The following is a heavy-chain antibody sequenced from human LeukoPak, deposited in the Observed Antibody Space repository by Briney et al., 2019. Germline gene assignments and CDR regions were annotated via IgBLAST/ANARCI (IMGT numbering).Heavy chain of an antibody. J-gene: IGHJ4*02. CDR1: GVSISSSSYY. CDR2: INHSGST. D-gene: IGHD5-18*01. CDR3: ARGRNGIQLWSVGYYFDY. V-gene: IGHV4-39*07. Sequence: PSETLSLTCTVSGVSISSSSYYWSWIRQPPGKGLEWIGEINHSGSTNYNPSLKSRVTISVDTSKNQFSLKLSSVTAADTAVYYCARGRNGIQLWSVGYYFDYWGQGTLVTVSS.